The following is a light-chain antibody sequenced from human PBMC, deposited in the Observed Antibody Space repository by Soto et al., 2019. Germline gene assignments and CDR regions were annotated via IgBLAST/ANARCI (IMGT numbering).Light chain of an antibody. V-gene: IGKV1-5*01. CDR1: QSINTW. CDR2: DAS. CDR3: QHYNSR. J-gene: IGKJ2*03. Sequence: DIQMTQSPSTLSASVGDRVTITCRASQSINTWLAWDQQKPGKAPKLLIYDASRLEGGVPSRFSGSASRTEFTLTISSLQPDDFATYNCQHYNSRFGQGTTLEIK.